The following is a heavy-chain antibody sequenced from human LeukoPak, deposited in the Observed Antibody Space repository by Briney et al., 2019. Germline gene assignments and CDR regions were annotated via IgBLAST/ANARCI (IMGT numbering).Heavy chain of an antibody. J-gene: IGHJ4*02. Sequence: GGSLRLSCAASGFNFNNYAMSWVRQAPGKGLEWVSHIVASSGATFYADSVKGRFTISRDNSKNTLYLQMNSLRAEDTAVYYCARARTTRGFDYWGQGTLVTVSS. CDR1: GFNFNNYA. V-gene: IGHV3-23*01. CDR3: ARARTTRGFDY. CDR2: IVASSGAT. D-gene: IGHD4-17*01.